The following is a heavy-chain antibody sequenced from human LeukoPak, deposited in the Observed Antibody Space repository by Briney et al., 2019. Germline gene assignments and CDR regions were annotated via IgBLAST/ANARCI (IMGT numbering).Heavy chain of an antibody. CDR1: GYTFTSYA. Sequence: GASVKVSCKASGYTFTSYAMHWVRQAPGQRLEWMGWINTGNGNTKYSQEFQGRVTITRDTSANTAYMELSSLRSEDMAVYYCARSLLELQYYGSGSYNDYWGQGTLVTVSS. V-gene: IGHV1-3*03. CDR2: INTGNGNT. D-gene: IGHD3-10*01. J-gene: IGHJ4*02. CDR3: ARSLLELQYYGSGSYNDY.